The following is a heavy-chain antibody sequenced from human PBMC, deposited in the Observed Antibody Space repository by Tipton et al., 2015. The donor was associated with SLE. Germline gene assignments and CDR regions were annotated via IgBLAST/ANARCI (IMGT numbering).Heavy chain of an antibody. V-gene: IGHV4-61*02. CDR2: IYTSGST. CDR3: ARYSSSWYFDY. Sequence: TLSLTCTVSGGSISSGSYYWSWIRQPAGKGLEWIGRIYTSGSTNYNPSLKSRVTISVDTSKNQFSLKLSSVTAADTAVYYCARYSSSWYFDYWGQGTLVTVSS. J-gene: IGHJ4*02. CDR1: GGSISSGSYY. D-gene: IGHD6-13*01.